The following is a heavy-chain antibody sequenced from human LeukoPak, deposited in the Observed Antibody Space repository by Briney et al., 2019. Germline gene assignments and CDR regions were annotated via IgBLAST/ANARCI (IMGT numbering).Heavy chain of an antibody. CDR1: GFTFSNYW. D-gene: IGHD3-22*01. CDR2: INSDGINT. J-gene: IGHJ5*02. Sequence: GGSLRLSCAASGFTFSNYWMHWVRQAPGKGLVWVSRINSDGINTSYADSVKGRFTISRDNAKNTLNLQMNSLRAEDTAVYHCARDLGQYYDTSDNWFDPWGQGTLVTVSS. V-gene: IGHV3-74*01. CDR3: ARDLGQYYDTSDNWFDP.